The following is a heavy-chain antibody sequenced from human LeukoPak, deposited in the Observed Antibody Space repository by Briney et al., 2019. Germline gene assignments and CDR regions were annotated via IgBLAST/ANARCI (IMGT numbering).Heavy chain of an antibody. J-gene: IGHJ4*02. CDR3: ARRLAI. D-gene: IGHD3-3*02. Sequence: SETLSLTCTVSGGSISSYSWNWIRQPPGQGLEWIGIIYSSGSTNYNPSLKSRVTISADTSKNQFSLKLSSVTAADTAVYYCARRLAIWGQGTLVTVSS. CDR1: GGSISSYS. V-gene: IGHV4-59*01. CDR2: IYSSGST.